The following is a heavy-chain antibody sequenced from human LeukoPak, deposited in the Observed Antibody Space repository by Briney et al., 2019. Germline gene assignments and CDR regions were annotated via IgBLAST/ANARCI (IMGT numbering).Heavy chain of an antibody. CDR3: ARESGHDSAGTYNWFDP. CDR2: IYYSGYT. Sequence: PSETLSLTCTVSGGSISSGDYYWSWIRQPPGKGLEWIRYIYYSGYTYYNPSLKSRVTISVDTSKNQFSLKLSSVTAADTAVYYCARESGHDSAGTYNWFDPWGQGTLVTVSS. D-gene: IGHD5-12*01. V-gene: IGHV4-30-4*01. CDR1: GGSISSGDYY. J-gene: IGHJ5*02.